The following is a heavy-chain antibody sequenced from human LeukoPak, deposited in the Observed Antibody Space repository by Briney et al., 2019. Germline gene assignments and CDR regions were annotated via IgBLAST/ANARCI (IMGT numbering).Heavy chain of an antibody. D-gene: IGHD3-10*01. CDR2: INPSGGST. J-gene: IGHJ3*02. Sequence: GASVKVSCKASGYTFTSYYMHWVRQAPGQGLEWMGIINPSGGSTSFAQKFQGRVTMTRDTSTSTVYMELSSLRSEDTAVYYCARAARSGAFDIWGQGTMVTVSS. CDR3: ARAARSGAFDI. V-gene: IGHV1-46*01. CDR1: GYTFTSYY.